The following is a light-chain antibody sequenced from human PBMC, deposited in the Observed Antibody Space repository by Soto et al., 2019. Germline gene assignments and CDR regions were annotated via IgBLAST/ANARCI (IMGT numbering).Light chain of an antibody. CDR1: SSDVGAYNY. Sequence: QSALTQPASVSGSPGQSITISCSGTSSDVGAYNYVSWYQQHPGKAPKLMIYGVSDRPSGLSNRFSGSKSGNTASLTISGLQAEDEADYYRSSYTSTSTVVFGGGTKLTVL. CDR3: SSYTSTSTVV. V-gene: IGLV2-14*01. J-gene: IGLJ2*01. CDR2: GVS.